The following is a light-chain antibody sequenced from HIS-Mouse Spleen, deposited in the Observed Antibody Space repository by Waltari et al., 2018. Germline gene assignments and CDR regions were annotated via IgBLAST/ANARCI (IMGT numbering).Light chain of an antibody. Sequence: QSALTQPRSVSGSPGQPVTTSCTGTSSDGGGYNYVLWYQQHPGKAPKLMIYDVSKRPSGVPDRFFGSKSGNTASLTISGLQAEDEADYYCCSYAGSYTWVFGGGTKLTVL. J-gene: IGLJ3*02. V-gene: IGLV2-11*01. CDR3: CSYAGSYTWV. CDR2: DVS. CDR1: SSDGGGYNY.